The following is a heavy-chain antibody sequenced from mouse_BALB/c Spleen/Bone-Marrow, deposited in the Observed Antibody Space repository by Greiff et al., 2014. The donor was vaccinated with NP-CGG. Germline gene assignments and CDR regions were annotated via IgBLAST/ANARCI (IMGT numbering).Heavy chain of an antibody. D-gene: IGHD3-3*01. CDR1: GKPLTNYL. CDR3: ARRDGSYFDY. J-gene: IGHJ2*01. CDR2: IKPGSGGT. Sequence: QGPPPQSGAELVKPGTSGKGSPQASGKPLTNYLIRWGKQRAGQGPWVIGIIKPGSGGTNYNEKFKGKATLTADKSSSTAYMQLSSLTSDDSAVYFCARRDGSYFDYWGQGTTLTVSS. V-gene: IGHV1-54*01.